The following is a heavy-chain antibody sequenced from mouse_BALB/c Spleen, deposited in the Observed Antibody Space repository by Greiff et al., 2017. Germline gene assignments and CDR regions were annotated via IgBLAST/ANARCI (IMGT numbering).Heavy chain of an antibody. D-gene: IGHD3-3*01. CDR2: ISSGSSTI. Sequence: EVKLVESGGGLVQPGGSRKLSCAASGFTFSSFGMHWVRQAPEKGLEWVAYISSGSSTIYYADTVKGRFTISRDNPKNTLFLQMTSLRSEDTAMYYCARPGGTGAIDYWGQGTSVTVSS. CDR1: GFTFSSFG. CDR3: ARPGGTGAIDY. V-gene: IGHV5-17*02. J-gene: IGHJ4*01.